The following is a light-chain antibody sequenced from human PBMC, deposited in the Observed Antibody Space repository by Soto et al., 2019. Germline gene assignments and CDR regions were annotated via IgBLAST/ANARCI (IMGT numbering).Light chain of an antibody. J-gene: IGLJ2*01. CDR1: SGHSNYA. CDR2: LTSDGGH. V-gene: IGLV4-69*01. CDR3: QTWGSGFVV. Sequence: QAVVTQSPSASASLGASVKLTCTLSSGHSNYAIAWHQQQPQKGPRYLMNLTSDGGHSKGGGIPDRFSGSSSGPERYLTISSLQSEDEADYYCQTWGSGFVVFGGGTKLTVL.